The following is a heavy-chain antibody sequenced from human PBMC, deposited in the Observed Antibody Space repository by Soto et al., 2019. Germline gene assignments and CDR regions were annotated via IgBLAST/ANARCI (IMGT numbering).Heavy chain of an antibody. V-gene: IGHV1-24*01. J-gene: IGHJ4*02. CDR2: FDPEDGET. CDR1: GYTLTELS. D-gene: IGHD3-10*01. CDR3: ATSQAGPMVRGVMNY. Sequence: SVKVSCKVSGYTLTELSMHWVRQAPGKGLEWMGGFDPEDGETIYAQKFQGRVTMTEDTSTDTAYMELSSLRSEDTAVYYCATSQAGPMVRGVMNYWGQGTLVTSPQ.